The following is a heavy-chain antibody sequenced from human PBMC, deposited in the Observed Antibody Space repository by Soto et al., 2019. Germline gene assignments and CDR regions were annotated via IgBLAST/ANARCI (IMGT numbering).Heavy chain of an antibody. D-gene: IGHD6-19*01. CDR1: GYTFTSYG. V-gene: IGHV1-18*01. J-gene: IGHJ5*02. CDR2: ISAYNGNT. CDR3: ARNIAVAGNNWFDP. Sequence: GASVKVSCKASGYTFTSYGISWVRQAPGQGLEWMGWISAYNGNTNYAQKLQGRVTMTTDTSTSTAYMELRSLRSDDTAVYYCARNIAVAGNNWFDPWGQGTLVTVSS.